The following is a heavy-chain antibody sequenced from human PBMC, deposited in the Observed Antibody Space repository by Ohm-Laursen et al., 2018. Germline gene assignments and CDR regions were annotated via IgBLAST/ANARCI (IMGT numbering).Heavy chain of an antibody. CDR2: MNPNSGDT. V-gene: IGHV1-8*02. CDR3: ARGRIAARKLLDY. J-gene: IGHJ4*02. CDR1: GYNFSGYY. D-gene: IGHD6-13*01. Sequence: ESSVKVSCKASGYNFSGYYMHWVRQATGQGLEWMGWMNPNSGDTVYAQKFQGRVTMTRDTSTSTAYMELNSLRSEDSAVYYCARGRIAARKLLDYWGQGTLVTVS.